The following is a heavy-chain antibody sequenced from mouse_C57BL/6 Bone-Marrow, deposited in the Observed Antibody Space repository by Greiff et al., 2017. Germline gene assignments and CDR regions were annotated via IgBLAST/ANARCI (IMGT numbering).Heavy chain of an antibody. CDR2: IDPENGDT. Sequence: VQLKQSGAELVRPGASVKLSCTASGFNIKDDYMHWVKQRPEQGLEWIGWIDPENGDTEYASKFQGKATITADTSSNTAYLQLSSLTSEDTAVYYCTTRSYDYDYWGQGTTLTVSS. D-gene: IGHD2-4*01. CDR3: TTRSYDYDY. V-gene: IGHV14-4*01. CDR1: GFNIKDDY. J-gene: IGHJ2*01.